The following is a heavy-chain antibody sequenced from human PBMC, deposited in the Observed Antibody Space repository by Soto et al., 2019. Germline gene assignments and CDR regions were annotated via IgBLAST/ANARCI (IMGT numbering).Heavy chain of an antibody. Sequence: QLQLQESGPGLVKPSETLSLTCTVSGVSISDTSYYWGWIRQPPGKGLEWIGTIYFNGNTFYNPSLESRLTISVDTSKNQFSLRLTSVTAADTAVYYCARHGSYWGQGTLVAVSS. CDR1: GVSISDTSYY. CDR2: IYFNGNT. J-gene: IGHJ4*02. CDR3: ARHGSY. V-gene: IGHV4-39*01.